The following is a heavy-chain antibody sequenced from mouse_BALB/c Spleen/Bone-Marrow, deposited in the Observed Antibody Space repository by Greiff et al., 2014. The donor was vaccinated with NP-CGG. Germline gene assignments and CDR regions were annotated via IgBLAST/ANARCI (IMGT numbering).Heavy chain of an antibody. CDR2: IYPSTGYT. CDR3: ARIYYCGRDY. V-gene: IGHV1-7*01. CDR1: GYTFTNYW. Sequence: VQLQQSGAELAKPGASVKMSCKASGYTFTNYWMHWVKQRPGQGLEWIGYIYPSTGYTEYNQKFKDKATLTADKSSSTAYMQLSSLTSEDSAVYYCARIYYCGRDYWGQGTTLTVSS. D-gene: IGHD1-1*01. J-gene: IGHJ2*01.